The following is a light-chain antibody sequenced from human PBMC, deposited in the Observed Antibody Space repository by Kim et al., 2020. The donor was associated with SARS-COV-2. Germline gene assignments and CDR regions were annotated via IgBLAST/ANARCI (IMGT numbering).Light chain of an antibody. J-gene: IGKJ2*01. CDR3: QQDYNSSRT. Sequence: PGERVTLSCRASQSVSSSYLTWYQQKPGQAPRLLIYGASTRATGIPARFSGSGSGTDFTLTISSLQPEDFAVYYCQQDYNSSRTFGQGTKLEI. CDR1: QSVSSSY. CDR2: GAS. V-gene: IGKV3D-7*01.